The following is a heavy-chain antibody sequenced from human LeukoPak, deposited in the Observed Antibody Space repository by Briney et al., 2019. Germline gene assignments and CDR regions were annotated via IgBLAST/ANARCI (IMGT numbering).Heavy chain of an antibody. V-gene: IGHV3-23*01. Sequence: GGSLRLSCAASGFTFDDYGMSWVRRAPGKGLEWVSGISGRGVSKYYADSVKGRFTISRDNSKNTLYLQMNSLRAEDTAVYYCAKDVLVRGVISDFDYWGQGTLVTVSP. D-gene: IGHD3-10*01. CDR1: GFTFDDYG. CDR2: ISGRGVSK. CDR3: AKDVLVRGVISDFDY. J-gene: IGHJ4*02.